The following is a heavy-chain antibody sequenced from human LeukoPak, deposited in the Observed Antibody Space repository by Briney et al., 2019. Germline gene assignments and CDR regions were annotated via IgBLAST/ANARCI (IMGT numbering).Heavy chain of an antibody. CDR2: INPNSGGT. D-gene: IGHD1-26*01. J-gene: IGHJ4*02. CDR3: ARGVGAIPLREDGQDFDY. V-gene: IGHV1-2*02. Sequence: ASVKVSCKASGYTFTSYYIHWVRQAPGQGLEWMGWINPNSGGTNYAQKFQGRVTMTRDTSISTAYMELSRLRSDDTAVYYCARGVGAIPLREDGQDFDYWGQGTLVTVSS. CDR1: GYTFTSYY.